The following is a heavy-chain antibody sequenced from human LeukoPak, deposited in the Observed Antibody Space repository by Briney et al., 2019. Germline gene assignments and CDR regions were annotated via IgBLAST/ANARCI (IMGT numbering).Heavy chain of an antibody. CDR2: INTNTGNP. V-gene: IGHV7-4-1*02. J-gene: IGHJ3*02. D-gene: IGHD6-19*01. CDR1: GYTFTSYA. CDR3: ARDLTPRIAVVGGSDWDAFDI. Sequence: ASVKVSCKASGYTFTSYAMNWVRQALGQGLEWMGWINTNTGNPTYAQGFTGRFVFSLDTSVSTAYPQISSLKAEDTAVYYCARDLTPRIAVVGGSDWDAFDIWGQGTMVTVSS.